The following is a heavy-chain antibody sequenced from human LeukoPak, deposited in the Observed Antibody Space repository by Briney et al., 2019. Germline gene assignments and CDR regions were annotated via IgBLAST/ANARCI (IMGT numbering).Heavy chain of an antibody. CDR1: GYSISSGYY. J-gene: IGHJ4*02. D-gene: IGHD3-3*01. CDR3: VREGSDFWSDPQVDY. CDR2: IYQSGST. V-gene: IGHV4-38-2*02. Sequence: SETLSLACTVSGYSISSGYYWGWIRQPPGKGLEWIGSIYQSGSTYYNPSLKSRVTISVDTSKNQFSLKLSSVTAADTAVYYCVREGSDFWSDPQVDYWGQGTLVTVSS.